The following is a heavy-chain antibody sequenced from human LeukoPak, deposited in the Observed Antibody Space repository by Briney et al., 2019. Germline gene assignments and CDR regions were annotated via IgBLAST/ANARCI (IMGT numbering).Heavy chain of an antibody. V-gene: IGHV4-4*07. CDR3: ARSEYCSSTSCYTFDY. CDR1: GGSISSCY. J-gene: IGHJ4*02. CDR2: IYTSGST. Sequence: SETLSLTCTVSGGSISSCYWSWIRQPAGKGLEWIGRIYTSGSTNYNPSLKSRVTMSVDTSKNQFSLKLSSVTAADTAVYYCARSEYCSSTSCYTFDYWGQGTLVTVSS. D-gene: IGHD2-2*02.